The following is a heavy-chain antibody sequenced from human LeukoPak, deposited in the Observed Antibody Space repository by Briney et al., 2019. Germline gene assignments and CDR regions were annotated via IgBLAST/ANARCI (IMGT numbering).Heavy chain of an antibody. J-gene: IGHJ4*02. V-gene: IGHV4-39*01. CDR1: GGSLSSGSYY. Sequence: SETLSLTCTVSGGSLSSGSYYWSWIRQPPGKGLEWIGNIYYSGSTYYNPSLRSRLTISLDTSKNQFSLTLSSVTAADTAVYYCARLQYYYDSNGYYSLYYFDYWGQGTVVTVSS. CDR2: IYYSGST. D-gene: IGHD3-22*01. CDR3: ARLQYYYDSNGYYSLYYFDY.